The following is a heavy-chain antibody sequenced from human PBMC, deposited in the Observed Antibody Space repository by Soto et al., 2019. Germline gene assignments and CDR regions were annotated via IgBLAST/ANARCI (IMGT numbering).Heavy chain of an antibody. J-gene: IGHJ6*03. CDR2: IRSKGNNYAT. CDR1: GFTFSGSA. Sequence: SCAASGFTFSGSAMHWVRQASGKGLEWVGRIRSKGNNYATAYGASLKGRFTISRDDSKNTAYLQMNSLNTEDTAVYYCSRQASDFWSGKPQYYMDVWGKGTTVTVSS. CDR3: SRQASDFWSGKPQYYMDV. D-gene: IGHD3-3*01. V-gene: IGHV3-73*01.